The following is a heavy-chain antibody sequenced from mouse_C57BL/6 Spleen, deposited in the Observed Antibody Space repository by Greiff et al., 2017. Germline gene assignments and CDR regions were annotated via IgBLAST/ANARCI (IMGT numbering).Heavy chain of an antibody. CDR2: ISYDGSN. D-gene: IGHD2-3*01. V-gene: IGHV3-6*01. J-gene: IGHJ4*01. CDR3: ASDGYYDDAMDY. Sequence: EVHLVESGPGLVKPSQSLSLTCSVTGYSITSGYYWNWIRQFPGNKLEWMGYISYDGSNNYNPSLKNRISITRDTSKNQFFLKLNSVTTEDTATYYCASDGYYDDAMDYWGQGTSVTVSS. CDR1: GYSITSGYY.